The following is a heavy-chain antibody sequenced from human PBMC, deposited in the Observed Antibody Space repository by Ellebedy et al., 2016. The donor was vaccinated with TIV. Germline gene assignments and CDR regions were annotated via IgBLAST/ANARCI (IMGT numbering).Heavy chain of an antibody. Sequence: GESLKISXAASGFTFTDAWMSWVRQAPGKGLEWVGRIKSNKDGGTTAYAAPVQGRFTISRDDSKSSVSLQMNSLKSEDTAVYFCTTAYYDYVWGTYRLTPDYWGLGTLVTASS. CDR1: GFTFTDAW. CDR2: IKSNKDGGTT. CDR3: TTAYYDYVWGTYRLTPDY. D-gene: IGHD3-16*02. V-gene: IGHV3-15*01. J-gene: IGHJ4*02.